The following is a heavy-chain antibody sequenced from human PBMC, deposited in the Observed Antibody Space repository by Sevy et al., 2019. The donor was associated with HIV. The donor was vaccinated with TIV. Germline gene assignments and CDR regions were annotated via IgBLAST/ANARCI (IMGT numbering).Heavy chain of an antibody. CDR2: IYYSGST. CDR1: GGSISSSSYY. V-gene: IGHV4-39*01. CDR3: ARSLTFGTTFDY. Sequence: SETLSLTCTVSGGSISSSSYYWGWIRQPPGKGLEWIGSIYYSGSTYYNPSLKSRVTISVDTSKNQFSLKLSSVTAADTAVYYCARSLTFGTTFDYWGPGTLVTVSS. D-gene: IGHD3-16*01. J-gene: IGHJ4*02.